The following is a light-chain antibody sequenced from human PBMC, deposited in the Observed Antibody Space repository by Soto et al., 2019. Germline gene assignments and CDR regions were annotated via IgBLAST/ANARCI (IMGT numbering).Light chain of an antibody. V-gene: IGKV3-15*01. CDR1: QSASNN. Sequence: ILMTQSPATLSVSPGERATLSCRASQSASNNLAWYQQKPGQAPRLLISDASTRATGIPARFSGSGSGTEFTLTISRLQSEDFAVYYCQQYNDWPPWTFGQGTKVEIK. J-gene: IGKJ1*01. CDR2: DAS. CDR3: QQYNDWPPWT.